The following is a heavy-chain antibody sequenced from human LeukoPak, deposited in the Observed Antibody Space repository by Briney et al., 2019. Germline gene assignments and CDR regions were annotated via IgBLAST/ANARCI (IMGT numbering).Heavy chain of an antibody. J-gene: IGHJ4*02. D-gene: IGHD6-13*01. CDR3: ARDRAAAAGKGFDY. Sequence: PSETLSLTCTVSGGSISSYYWSWIRQPPGKGLEWIGYIYYSGSTNYNPSLKSRVTISVDTSKNQFSLKLSSVTAADTAVYYCARDRAAAAGKGFDYWGQGTLVTVSS. CDR2: IYYSGST. CDR1: GGSISSYY. V-gene: IGHV4-59*01.